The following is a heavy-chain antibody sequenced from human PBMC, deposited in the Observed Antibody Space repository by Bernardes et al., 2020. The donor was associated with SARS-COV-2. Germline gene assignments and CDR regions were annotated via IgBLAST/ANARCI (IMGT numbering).Heavy chain of an antibody. CDR2: IYHSGST. CDR3: ARDPAAAAGTGFDY. CDR1: GGSISSSNW. V-gene: IGHV4-4*02. J-gene: IGHJ4*02. D-gene: IGHD6-13*01. Sequence: SETLSLTCAVSGGSISSSNWWSCVIQPPGKGLEWFGEIYHSGSTNYNPSLKSRVTISVDKSKNQFSLKLSSVTAADTAVYYCARDPAAAAGTGFDYWGQGTLVTVSS.